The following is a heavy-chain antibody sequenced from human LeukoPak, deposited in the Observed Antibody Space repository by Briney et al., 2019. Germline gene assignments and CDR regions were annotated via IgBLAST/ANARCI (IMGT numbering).Heavy chain of an antibody. CDR1: GYTFTSYC. CDR2: INPGGGST. J-gene: IGHJ5*02. Sequence: ASVKVSCKASGYTFTSYCMHWVRQAPGQGLEWMGIINPGGGSTSYAQKFQGRVTMTRDTSTSTVYMELSSLRSEDTAVYYCARDRKKNWFDPWGQGTLVTVSS. CDR3: ARDRKKNWFDP. V-gene: IGHV1-46*01.